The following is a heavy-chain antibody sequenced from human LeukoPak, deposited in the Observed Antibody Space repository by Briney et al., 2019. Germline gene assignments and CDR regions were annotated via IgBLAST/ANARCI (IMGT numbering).Heavy chain of an antibody. CDR3: ARNYDFWSGYTYYYYYYMDV. Sequence: GASVKVSCKASGYTFTGYYMHWVRQALGQGLEWMGWINPNSGGTNYAQKFQGRVTMTRDTSISAAYMELSRLRSDDTAVYYCARNYDFWSGYTYYYYYYMDVWGKGTTVTVSS. CDR1: GYTFTGYY. J-gene: IGHJ6*03. CDR2: INPNSGGT. V-gene: IGHV1-2*02. D-gene: IGHD3-3*01.